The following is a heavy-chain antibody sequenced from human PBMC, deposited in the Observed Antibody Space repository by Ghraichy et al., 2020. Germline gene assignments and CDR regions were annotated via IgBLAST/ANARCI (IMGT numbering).Heavy chain of an antibody. CDR1: GGSISRKW. J-gene: IGHJ3*02. Sequence: SQTLSLTCGVSGGSISRKWWSLVRQPPGNGLEWIGEIYESGNTNYNPSLKSRVTISVDKSKNQFSLNLTSVTAADTAVYYCARDRAFGDYGDLMDGFDIWSKGKLVTVSS. CDR3: ARDRAFGDYGDLMDGFDI. D-gene: IGHD4-17*01. V-gene: IGHV4-4*02. CDR2: IYESGNT.